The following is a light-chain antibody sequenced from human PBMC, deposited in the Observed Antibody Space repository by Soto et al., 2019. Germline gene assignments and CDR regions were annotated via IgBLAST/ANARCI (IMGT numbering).Light chain of an antibody. CDR2: GVT. J-gene: IGLJ3*02. Sequence: QSVLTQPPSASGSPGQSVTISCTGTSSDVGGYNYVSWYQQHPGKAPKLMIYGVTKRPSGVPDRFSGSKSGNTASLTVSGLQAEDEADYDCSSYAGSNNWVFGGGTKLTVL. CDR3: SSYAGSNNWV. V-gene: IGLV2-8*01. CDR1: SSDVGGYNY.